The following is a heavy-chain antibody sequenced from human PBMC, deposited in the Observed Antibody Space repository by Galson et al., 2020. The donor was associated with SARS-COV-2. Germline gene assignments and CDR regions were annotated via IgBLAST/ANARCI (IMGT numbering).Heavy chain of an antibody. D-gene: IGHD4-4*01. V-gene: IGHV3-30*04. Sequence: GGSLRLSCAASGFTFSSYAMHWVRQAPGKGLEWVAVISYDGSNKYYADSVKGRFTISRDNSKNTLYLQMNSLRAEDTAVYYCARDSHSNYYYGMDVWGQGTTVTVSS. CDR3: ARDSHSNYYYGMDV. CDR1: GFTFSSYA. J-gene: IGHJ6*02. CDR2: ISYDGSNK.